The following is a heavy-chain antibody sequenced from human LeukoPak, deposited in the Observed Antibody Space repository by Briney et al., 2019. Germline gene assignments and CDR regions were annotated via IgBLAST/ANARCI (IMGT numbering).Heavy chain of an antibody. V-gene: IGHV4-61*02. J-gene: IGHJ4*02. D-gene: IGHD2-15*01. CDR3: ARIFCSGGNCYHFDY. CDR1: GGSMSTGDNY. CDR2: IYTSGST. Sequence: ASQTLSLTCTVSGGSMSTGDNYWNWIRQPAGKGLEWIGRIYTSGSTTYNPSLKSRVTMSLDTSKNQVSLKLSSVTAADTAVYYCARIFCSGGNCYHFDYWGQGTLVTVSS.